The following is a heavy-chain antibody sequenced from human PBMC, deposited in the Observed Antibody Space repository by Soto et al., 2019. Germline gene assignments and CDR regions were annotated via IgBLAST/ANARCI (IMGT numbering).Heavy chain of an antibody. Sequence: GGSLRLSCAASGFTFSDYYMSWIRQAPGKGLEWVSYISSSGSTIYYADSVKGRFTISRDNAKNSLYLQMNSLRAEDTAVYYCAKVPPPYSSSWYDVSDYWGQGTLVTVSS. CDR3: AKVPPPYSSSWYDVSDY. J-gene: IGHJ4*02. D-gene: IGHD6-13*01. V-gene: IGHV3-11*01. CDR1: GFTFSDYY. CDR2: ISSSGSTI.